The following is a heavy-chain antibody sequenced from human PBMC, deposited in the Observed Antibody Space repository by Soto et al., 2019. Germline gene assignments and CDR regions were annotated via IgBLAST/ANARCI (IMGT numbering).Heavy chain of an antibody. CDR1: GYTITSYA. Sequence: ASVKVSCKASGYTITSYAMHWVRQAPGQRLEWMGWINAGNGNTKYSQKFQGRVTITRDTSASTAYMELSSLRSEDTAVYYCGKSATVPAAIAYWGQGTLVTVSS. CDR3: GKSATVPAAIAY. J-gene: IGHJ4*02. CDR2: INAGNGNT. V-gene: IGHV1-3*01. D-gene: IGHD2-2*02.